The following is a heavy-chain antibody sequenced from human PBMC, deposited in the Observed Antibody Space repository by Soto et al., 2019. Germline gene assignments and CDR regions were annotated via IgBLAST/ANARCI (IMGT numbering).Heavy chain of an antibody. CDR3: AKDRRENDYWNGYYYNYYDMDV. Sequence: QVQLVESGGGVVQPGRSLRLSCAASGFSFSTYGMHWVRQAPGKGLEWVAVLSYDGSDKYYADSVKGRFTISRDNCKSTLYVQMNRLRGEDTAVYYCAKDRRENDYWNGYYYNYYDMDVWGQGTTVTVSS. CDR1: GFSFSTYG. CDR2: LSYDGSDK. J-gene: IGHJ6*02. D-gene: IGHD3-3*01. V-gene: IGHV3-30*18.